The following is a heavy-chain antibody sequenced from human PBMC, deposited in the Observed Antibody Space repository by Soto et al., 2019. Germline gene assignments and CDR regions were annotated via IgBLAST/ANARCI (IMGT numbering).Heavy chain of an antibody. V-gene: IGHV4-38-2*01. Sequence: SETLSLTCAVSGYSISSGYYWGCIRQPPGKGLEWIGSIYHSGSTYYNPSLKSRVTISVDTSKNQFSLKLSSVTAADTAVYYCARGYYDFWSGYSWFDPWGQGTLVTVSS. J-gene: IGHJ5*02. CDR1: GYSISSGYY. CDR2: IYHSGST. D-gene: IGHD3-3*01. CDR3: ARGYYDFWSGYSWFDP.